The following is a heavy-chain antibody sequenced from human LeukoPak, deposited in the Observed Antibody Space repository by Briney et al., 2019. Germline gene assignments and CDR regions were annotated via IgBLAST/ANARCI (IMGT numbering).Heavy chain of an antibody. Sequence: GGSLRLSCAASGFTFSGYAMSWVRQAPGKGLEWVSALTGSGGNTYYADSVKGRFTISRDNSKDTLYLQMNSLRAEDTAVYSCAKERGSRSFNWFDPWGQGTLVTVSS. V-gene: IGHV3-23*01. CDR3: AKERGSRSFNWFDP. D-gene: IGHD6-13*01. J-gene: IGHJ5*02. CDR2: LTGSGGNT. CDR1: GFTFSGYA.